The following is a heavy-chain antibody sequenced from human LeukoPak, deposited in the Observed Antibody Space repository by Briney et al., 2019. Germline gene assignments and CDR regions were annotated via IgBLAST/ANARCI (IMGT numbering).Heavy chain of an antibody. CDR3: ARGVWSSWYEVVGFRSNWFDP. CDR2: IYYSGST. Sequence: SETLSLTCAVSGGSISSGGYSWSWIRQPPGKGLEWIGYIYYSGSTYYNPSLKSRVTISVDTSKNQFSLKLSSVTAADTAVYYCARGVWSSWYEVVGFRSNWFDPWGQGTLVTVSS. D-gene: IGHD6-13*01. V-gene: IGHV4-30-4*07. CDR1: GGSISSGGYS. J-gene: IGHJ5*02.